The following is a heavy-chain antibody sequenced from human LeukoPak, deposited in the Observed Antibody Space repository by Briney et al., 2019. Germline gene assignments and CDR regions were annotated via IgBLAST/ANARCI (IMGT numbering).Heavy chain of an antibody. CDR1: GYTFTSYG. Sequence: ASVKVPCKASGYTFTSYGISWVRQAPGQGLEWMGWISAYNGNTNCAQKLQGRVTMTTDTSTSTAYMELRSLRSDDTAVYYCARDSVEFWTPEGNYGMDVWGQGTTVTVSS. D-gene: IGHD3/OR15-3a*01. J-gene: IGHJ6*02. V-gene: IGHV1-18*01. CDR3: ARDSVEFWTPEGNYGMDV. CDR2: ISAYNGNT.